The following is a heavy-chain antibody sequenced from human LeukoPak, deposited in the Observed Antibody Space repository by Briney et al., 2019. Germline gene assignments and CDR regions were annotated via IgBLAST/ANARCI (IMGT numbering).Heavy chain of an antibody. CDR2: IYYSGST. CDR1: GGSISSYY. V-gene: IGHV4-59*01. Sequence: SETLSLTCTVSGGSISSYYWSWIRQPPGKGLEWIGYIYYSGSTNYNPSLKSRVTISVDTSKNQFSLKLSSVTAADTAVYYCARVTMVRGVAFDYWGQGTLVTVSS. J-gene: IGHJ4*02. D-gene: IGHD3-10*01. CDR3: ARVTMVRGVAFDY.